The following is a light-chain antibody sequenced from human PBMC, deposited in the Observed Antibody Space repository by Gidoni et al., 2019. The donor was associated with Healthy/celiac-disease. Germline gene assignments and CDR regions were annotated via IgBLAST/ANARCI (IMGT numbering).Light chain of an antibody. CDR2: GAS. CDR1: QSVSSN. CDR3: QQYNNWLT. J-gene: IGKJ4*01. Sequence: EIVMTQSPATLSVSPGERATLSCRASQSVSSNLAWYQQKPGQAPRLLIYGASTRATGIPASFSGSGSGKEFTLTISSLQYEDFAVYYCQQYNNWLTFGGGTKVEIK. V-gene: IGKV3-15*01.